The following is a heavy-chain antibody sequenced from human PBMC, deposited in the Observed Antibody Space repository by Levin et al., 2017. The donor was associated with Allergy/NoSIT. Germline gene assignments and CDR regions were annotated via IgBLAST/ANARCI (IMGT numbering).Heavy chain of an antibody. CDR3: ARGLYYDSSGYYGPFDY. D-gene: IGHD3-22*01. CDR2: IIPIFGTA. CDR1: GGTFSSYA. V-gene: IGHV1-69*01. Sequence: GGSLRLSCKASGGTFSSYAISWVRQAPGQGLEWMGGIIPIFGTANYAQKFQGRVTITADESTSTAYMELSSLRSEDTAVYYCARGLYYDSSGYYGPFDYWGQGTLVTVSS. J-gene: IGHJ4*02.